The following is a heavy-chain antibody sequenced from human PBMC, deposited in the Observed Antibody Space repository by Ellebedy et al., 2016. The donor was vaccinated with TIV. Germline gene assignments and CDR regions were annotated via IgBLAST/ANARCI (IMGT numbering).Heavy chain of an antibody. CDR1: GYTFTTYA. Sequence: AASVKVSCKASGYTFTTYAIHWVRQAPGQRLEWMGWINAGVNAGNGNTKYSQNFQGRVPLTSDTSANTAYMELSSLRSEDTAVYYCARWGVPADYYYYGMDVWGQGTTVTVSS. D-gene: IGHD2-2*01. V-gene: IGHV1-3*01. J-gene: IGHJ6*02. CDR2: INAGVNAGNGNT. CDR3: ARWGVPADYYYYGMDV.